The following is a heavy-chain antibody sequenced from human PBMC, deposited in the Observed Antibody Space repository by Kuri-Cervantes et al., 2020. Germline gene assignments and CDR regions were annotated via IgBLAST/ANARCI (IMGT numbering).Heavy chain of an antibody. J-gene: IGHJ5*02. V-gene: IGHV4-38-2*01. CDR1: GYSISSGYY. CDR3: ASRSPVLRYFDWSNNWFDP. Sequence: SETLSLTCAVSGYSISSGYYWGWIRQPPGKGLEWIGSIYHSGITYYSPSLKSRVTISVDTSKNQFSLKLSSVTAADTAVYYCASRSPVLRYFDWSNNWFDPWGQGTLVTVSS. D-gene: IGHD3-9*01. CDR2: IYHSGIT.